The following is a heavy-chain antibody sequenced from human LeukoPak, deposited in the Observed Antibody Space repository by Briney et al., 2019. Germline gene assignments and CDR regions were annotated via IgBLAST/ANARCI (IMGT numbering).Heavy chain of an antibody. CDR3: ARGSKMLGYNWFDP. D-gene: IGHD1-26*01. Sequence: SETLSLTCAVYGGSFSGYYWNWIRQPPGKGLEWIGEINHSGSTNYIPSLKSRVTISVDTSKNQFSLKLSSVTTADTAVYYCARGSKMLGYNWFDPWGQGTLVTVSS. CDR1: GGSFSGYY. CDR2: INHSGST. J-gene: IGHJ5*02. V-gene: IGHV4-34*01.